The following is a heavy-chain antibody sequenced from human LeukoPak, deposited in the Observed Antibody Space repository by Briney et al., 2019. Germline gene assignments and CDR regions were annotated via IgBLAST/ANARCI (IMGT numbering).Heavy chain of an antibody. Sequence: GGSLRLSCAASGFTFSSYWMSWVRQAPGKGLEWVANIKQDGSEKYYVDSVKGRFTISRDNAKNSLYLQMNSLRAEDTAVYYCARGTPTRLNYDILTGAAPALPSDYWGQGTLVTVSS. D-gene: IGHD3-9*01. J-gene: IGHJ4*02. V-gene: IGHV3-7*01. CDR2: IKQDGSEK. CDR1: GFTFSSYW. CDR3: ARGTPTRLNYDILTGAAPALPSDY.